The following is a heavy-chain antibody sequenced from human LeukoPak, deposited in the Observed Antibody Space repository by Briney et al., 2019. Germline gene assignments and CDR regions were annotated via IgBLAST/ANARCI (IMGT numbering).Heavy chain of an antibody. V-gene: IGHV1-18*01. CDR3: ARVHYDILTGHSYFDY. CDR1: GYTFTSYG. CDR2: ISAYNDNT. J-gene: IGHJ4*02. Sequence: ASVKVSCKASGYTFTSYGISWVRQAPGQGLEWMGWISAYNDNTNYAQKLQGRVTMTTDTSTSTAYMELRSLRSDDTAVYYCARVHYDILTGHSYFDYWGQGTLVTVSS. D-gene: IGHD3-9*01.